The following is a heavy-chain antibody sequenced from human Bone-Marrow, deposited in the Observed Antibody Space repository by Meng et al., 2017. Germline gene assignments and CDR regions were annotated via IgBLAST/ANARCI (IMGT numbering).Heavy chain of an antibody. J-gene: IGHJ4*02. Sequence: QGQLVQAGAEVKKPGASVKVSCKASGYTFTSYDINWVRQATGQGLGWMGWMNPNSGNTGYAQKFQGRVTMTRNTSISTAYMELSSLRSEDTAVYYCARFLNYYDSSGYYWWGQGTLVTVSS. CDR3: ARFLNYYDSSGYYW. CDR2: MNPNSGNT. D-gene: IGHD3-22*01. CDR1: GYTFTSYD. V-gene: IGHV1-8*01.